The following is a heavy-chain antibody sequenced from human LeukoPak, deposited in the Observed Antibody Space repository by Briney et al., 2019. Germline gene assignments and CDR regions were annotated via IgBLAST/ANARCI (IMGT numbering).Heavy chain of an antibody. CDR3: ARGGIAAAGTGFDY. V-gene: IGHV3-74*01. CDR1: GFTFSSYW. J-gene: IGHJ4*02. Sequence: GGTLRLSCAASGFTFSSYWMHWVRQAPGKGLVWVSRINSDGSSTSYADSVKGRFTISRDNAKNSLYLQMNSLRAEDTAVYYCARGGIAAAGTGFDYWGQGTLVTVSS. CDR2: INSDGSST. D-gene: IGHD6-13*01.